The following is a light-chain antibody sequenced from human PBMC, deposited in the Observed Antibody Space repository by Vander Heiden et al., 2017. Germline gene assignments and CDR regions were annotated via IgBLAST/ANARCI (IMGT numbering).Light chain of an antibody. Sequence: VLTQSPGPLSLSPGERATLSCRASQSVSSSYLAWYQQKPGQAPRLLIYGASSRATGIPDRFSGSGSGTDFTLTISRLEPEDFAVYYCQQNGSSPWTFGQGTKVEIK. J-gene: IGKJ1*01. V-gene: IGKV3-20*01. CDR3: QQNGSSPWT. CDR2: GAS. CDR1: QSVSSSY.